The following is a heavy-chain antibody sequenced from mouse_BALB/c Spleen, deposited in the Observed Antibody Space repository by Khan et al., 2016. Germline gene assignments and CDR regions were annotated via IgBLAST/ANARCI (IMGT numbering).Heavy chain of an antibody. CDR1: GYTFTSYY. J-gene: IGHJ2*01. CDR2: IYPGNVNT. V-gene: IGHV1S56*01. Sequence: QVQLQQSGPELVKPGASVRISCKASGYTFTSYYIHWVKQRPGQGLEWIGWIYPGNVNTKYNEKFEGKATLTADKSSSTAYMQLSSLTSEDSAVYFCARGGLRRGYYFDYWGQGTTLTVSS. CDR3: ARGGLRRGYYFDY. D-gene: IGHD2-4*01.